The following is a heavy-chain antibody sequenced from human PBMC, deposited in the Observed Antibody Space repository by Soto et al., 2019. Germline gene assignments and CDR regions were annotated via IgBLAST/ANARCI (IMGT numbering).Heavy chain of an antibody. J-gene: IGHJ4*02. CDR3: ARDSYYYDSSGYYGGSY. CDR1: GYTFTSYG. D-gene: IGHD3-22*01. V-gene: IGHV1-18*01. Sequence: QVQLVQSGAEVKKPGASVKVSCKASGYTFTSYGISWVRQAPGQGLEWMGWISAYNGNTNYAQKLQGRVTMTTDTYTSTAYMELRSLRSDDTAVHYCARDSYYYDSSGYYGGSYWGQGTLVTVSS. CDR2: ISAYNGNT.